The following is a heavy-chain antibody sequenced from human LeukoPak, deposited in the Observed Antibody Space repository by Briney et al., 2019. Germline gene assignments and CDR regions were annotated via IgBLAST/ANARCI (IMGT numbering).Heavy chain of an antibody. Sequence: GGSLRLSCAASGFTFTIFGLNWVRQAPGKGPEWVSYIDARSGITYYADSVQGRFAISRDDARESVFLQMDGLRVDDTAVYYCARTYDFGRGPPGDAFDNWGPGTWVIVSA. CDR1: GFTFTIFG. CDR2: IDARSGIT. D-gene: IGHD3-3*01. V-gene: IGHV3-48*01. CDR3: ARTYDFGRGPPGDAFDN. J-gene: IGHJ3*02.